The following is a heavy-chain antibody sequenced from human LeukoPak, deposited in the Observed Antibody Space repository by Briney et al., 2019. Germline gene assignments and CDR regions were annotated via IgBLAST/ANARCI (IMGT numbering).Heavy chain of an antibody. CDR2: INGDGSST. CDR1: GFTFRDYW. CDR3: AVKGGYNDWDAPFDY. D-gene: IGHD5-12*01. V-gene: IGHV3-74*01. Sequence: PGGSLRLSCAASGFTFRDYWMHWVRQVPGKGLVWVSRINGDGSSTSYADSVKGRFTISRDNGKKELYLQMNSLGAEDTAVYYCAVKGGYNDWDAPFDYWGQGTLVTVSS. J-gene: IGHJ4*02.